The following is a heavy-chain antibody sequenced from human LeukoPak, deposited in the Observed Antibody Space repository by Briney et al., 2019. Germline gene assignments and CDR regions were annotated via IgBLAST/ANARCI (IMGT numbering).Heavy chain of an antibody. CDR3: ASRITTSFDY. CDR2: IRSDGSNK. V-gene: IGHV3-30*02. D-gene: IGHD4-11*01. J-gene: IGHJ4*02. Sequence: GGSLRLSCAASGFTFSSSGMHWVRQAPGKGLEWVAYIRSDGSNKNYADSVKGRFTISRDNSQNTLYLQMNSLRADDTAVYYCASRITTSFDYWGQGTLVTVSS. CDR1: GFTFSSSG.